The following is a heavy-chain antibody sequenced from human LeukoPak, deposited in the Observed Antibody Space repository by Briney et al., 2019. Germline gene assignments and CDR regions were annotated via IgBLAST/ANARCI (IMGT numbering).Heavy chain of an antibody. J-gene: IGHJ6*03. CDR1: GGSFSGYY. CDR3: ARGLVVPAAILIYSYYYMDV. V-gene: IGHV4-34*01. Sequence: PSETLSLTCAVYGGSFSGYYWSWLRQPPGKGLEWIGEINHSGSTNYNPSLKSRVTISVDTSKTQFSLKLSSVTAADTAVYYCARGLVVPAAILIYSYYYMDVWGKGTTVTVSS. D-gene: IGHD2-2*02. CDR2: INHSGST.